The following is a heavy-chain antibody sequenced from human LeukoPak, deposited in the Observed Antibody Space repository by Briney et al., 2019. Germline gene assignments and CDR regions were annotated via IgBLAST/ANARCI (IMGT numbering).Heavy chain of an antibody. CDR2: INPNSGGT. CDR3: ARGPSYYYGSGSGDY. D-gene: IGHD3-10*01. V-gene: IGHV1-2*02. Sequence: ASVKVSRKASGYTFTGYYMHWVRQAPGQGLEWMGWINPNSGGTNYAQKFQGRVTMTRDTSISTAYMELSRLRSDDTAVYYCARGPSYYYGSGSGDYWGQGTLVTVSS. J-gene: IGHJ4*02. CDR1: GYTFTGYY.